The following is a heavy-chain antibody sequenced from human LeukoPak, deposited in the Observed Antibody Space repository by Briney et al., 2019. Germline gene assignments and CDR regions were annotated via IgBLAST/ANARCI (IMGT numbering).Heavy chain of an antibody. J-gene: IGHJ4*02. Sequence: PSETLSLTCAVYGGSFSGYYRSWIRQPPGKGLEWIGEINHSGSTNYNPSLKSRVTISVDTSKNQFSLKLSSVTAADTAVYYCARVGDQYSSSPLNYFDYWGQGTLVTVSS. V-gene: IGHV4-34*01. CDR2: INHSGST. D-gene: IGHD6-13*01. CDR3: ARVGDQYSSSPLNYFDY. CDR1: GGSFSGYY.